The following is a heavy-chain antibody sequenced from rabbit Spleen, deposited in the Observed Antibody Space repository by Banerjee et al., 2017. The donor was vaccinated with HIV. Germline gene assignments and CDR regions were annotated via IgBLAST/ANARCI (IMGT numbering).Heavy chain of an antibody. CDR1: GFSFSSSDY. CDR3: ARYASVGGYPNYFDL. Sequence: QSLEESGGDLVKPGASLTLTCTASGFSFSSSDYMCWVRQAPGKRPEWIACIYNGDGSTYYASWVNGRFTISKTSSTTVILQMTSLTAADTATYFCARYASVGGYPNYFDLWGQGTLVTVS. CDR2: IYNGDGST. J-gene: IGHJ4*01. V-gene: IGHV1S40*01. D-gene: IGHD1-1*01.